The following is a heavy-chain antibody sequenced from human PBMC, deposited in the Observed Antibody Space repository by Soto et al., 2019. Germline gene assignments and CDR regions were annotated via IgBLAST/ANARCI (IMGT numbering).Heavy chain of an antibody. D-gene: IGHD2-15*01. CDR3: ASHCSTRCSDWADP. CDR2: IDPRGGGT. J-gene: IGHJ5*02. V-gene: IGHV1-46*01. Sequence: QAQLVQSGPEVKKPGASVKISCRASGYTFTKYYVHWVRQAPGQGLEWMGVIDPRGGGTTYAQKFQDRVTMTRDMALSTVFLDLTSLRSEDRAIYFCASHCSTRCSDWADPWGQGTLVIVSS. CDR1: GYTFTKYY.